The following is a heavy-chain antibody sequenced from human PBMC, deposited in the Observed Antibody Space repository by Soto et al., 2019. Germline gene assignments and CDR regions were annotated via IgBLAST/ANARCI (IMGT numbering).Heavy chain of an antibody. J-gene: IGHJ4*02. CDR2: IYYSGST. Sequence: QLQLQESGPGLVKPSETLSLTCTVSGGSITSSYYWGWIRQPPGKGLEWIGSIYYSGSTYYNSSLKSRVTISVDTSKNQFALKLSSVTAADTAVYYCATIPATTILTDYWGQGTLVTVSS. CDR3: ATIPATTILTDY. V-gene: IGHV4-39*01. CDR1: GGSITSSYY. D-gene: IGHD2-2*02.